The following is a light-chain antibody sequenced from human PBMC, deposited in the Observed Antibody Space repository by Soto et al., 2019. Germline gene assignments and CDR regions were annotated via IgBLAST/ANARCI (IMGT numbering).Light chain of an antibody. CDR3: QHYGSSPHT. CDR1: QSVSSSY. J-gene: IGKJ2*01. Sequence: EIVLTQSPGTLSLSPGERATLSCRASQSVSSSYLAWYQQKPGQAPRLLIYGASSRATGIPDRLSGSGSGTDFTLTISRLEPEDLAVYYCQHYGSSPHTFGQGTKLEIK. CDR2: GAS. V-gene: IGKV3-20*01.